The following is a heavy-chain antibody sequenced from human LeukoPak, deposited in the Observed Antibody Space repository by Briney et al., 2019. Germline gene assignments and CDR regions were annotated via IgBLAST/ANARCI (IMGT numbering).Heavy chain of an antibody. J-gene: IGHJ1*01. CDR1: GGSFSGYY. D-gene: IGHD6-13*01. Sequence: SETLSLTCAVYGGSFSGYYWSWIRQPPGKGLEWIGEINHSGSTNYNPSLKSRVTISVDTSKNQFPLKLSSVTAADTAVYYCARVGSAAARHWGQGTLVTVSS. V-gene: IGHV4-34*01. CDR3: ARVGSAAARH. CDR2: INHSGST.